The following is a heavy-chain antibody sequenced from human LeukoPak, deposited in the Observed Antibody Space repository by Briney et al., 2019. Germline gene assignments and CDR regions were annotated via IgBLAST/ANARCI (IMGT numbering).Heavy chain of an antibody. CDR3: ARVETNHYYDSSGYSGY. V-gene: IGHV3-7*01. CDR1: GFTFSSYW. D-gene: IGHD3-22*01. J-gene: IGHJ4*02. CDR2: IKQDGSEK. Sequence: GGSLRLSCAASGFTFSSYWMSWIRQAPGKGLEWVANIKQDGSEKYYVDSVKGRFTISRDNAKNSLYLQMNSLRAEGTAVYYCARVETNHYYDSSGYSGYWGQGTLVTVSS.